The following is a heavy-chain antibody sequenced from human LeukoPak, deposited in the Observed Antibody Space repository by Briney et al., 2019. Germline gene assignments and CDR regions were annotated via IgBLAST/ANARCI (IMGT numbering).Heavy chain of an antibody. V-gene: IGHV2-5*08. J-gene: IGHJ3*02. D-gene: IGHD7-27*01. Sequence: TLSLTCTVSGGSISSYYWSWIRQPPGKAVEWLALIYWDDDKRYSPSLKSRLTITKDTSKNQVVLTMTNMDPVDTATYYCAAIHLGTGDAFDIWGQGTMVTVSS. CDR3: AAIHLGTGDAFDI. CDR2: IYWDDDK. CDR1: GGSISSYYW.